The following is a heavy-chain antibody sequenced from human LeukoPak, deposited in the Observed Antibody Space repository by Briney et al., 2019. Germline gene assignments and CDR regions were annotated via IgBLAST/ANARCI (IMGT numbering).Heavy chain of an antibody. CDR2: IFGDGIST. CDR3: GREIEAPGKTLDY. V-gene: IGHV3-74*01. J-gene: IGHJ4*02. Sequence: PGGSLRLSCEASGFTFSNFWMHWVRQSPGGGLMWLSRIFGDGISTYYADSVKGRFTISRDNAKNTLYLQMNSLRPEDTAVYYCGREIEAPGKTLDYWGQGTLVTVSS. CDR1: GFTFSNFW.